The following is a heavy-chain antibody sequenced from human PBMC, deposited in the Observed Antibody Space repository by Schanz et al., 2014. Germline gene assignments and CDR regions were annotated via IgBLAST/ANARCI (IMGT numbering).Heavy chain of an antibody. J-gene: IGHJ4*02. CDR2: INQDGSDK. CDR1: GYSFSNYA. Sequence: EAQLGESGGGLVRPGGSLRLSCVGSGYSFSNYAMNWIRQAPGKGLEWVANINQDGSDKSYVDSVKGRFTISRDNAKNSLYLQMNSLRAEDTAVYYCARDKGGYYPFDYWGQGSLVTVSS. D-gene: IGHD3-22*01. V-gene: IGHV3-7*01. CDR3: ARDKGGYYPFDY.